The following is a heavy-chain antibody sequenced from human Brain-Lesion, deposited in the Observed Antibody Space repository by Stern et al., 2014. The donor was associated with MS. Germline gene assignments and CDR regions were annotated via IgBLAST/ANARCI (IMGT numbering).Heavy chain of an antibody. J-gene: IGHJ6*02. CDR3: ARGRVVPGFQYYATDV. V-gene: IGHV4-61*02. Sequence: QVQLVESGPGLVKPSQTLSLSCTVSGGSISSGGYYWSWIRQPAGKGLEWIGRIFNSGSPSYNPSLKSRVTISIDPSKTQFSLRLNSMTAADTAVYYCARGRVVPGFQYYATDVWGQGTTVIVSS. CDR1: GGSISSGGYY. D-gene: IGHD2-2*01. CDR2: IFNSGSP.